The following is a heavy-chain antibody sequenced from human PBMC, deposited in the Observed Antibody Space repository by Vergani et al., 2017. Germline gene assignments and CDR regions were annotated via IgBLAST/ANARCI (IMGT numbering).Heavy chain of an antibody. CDR1: GFTSSYYG. CDR3: AKSPNYNNRPTDY. V-gene: IGHV3-30*18. J-gene: IGHJ4*02. D-gene: IGHD1-1*01. Sequence: QVHLVESGGGVVQPGRSLRLSCVVSGFTSSYYGMHWVRQAPGKGLEWVAVISYDGTQKYYADSVKGRCTISRDNSKNTLLLQMNSLRANDTAVYYCAKSPNYNNRPTDYWGQGTLVTVSS. CDR2: ISYDGTQK.